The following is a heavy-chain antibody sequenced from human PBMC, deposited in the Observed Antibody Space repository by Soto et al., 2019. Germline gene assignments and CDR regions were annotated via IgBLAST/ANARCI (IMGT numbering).Heavy chain of an antibody. CDR1: GGSISNSDYY. Sequence: PSETLSLTCTVSGGSISNSDYYWGCIRQPPGKGLEWIGTISHTEITYCNPSLKSRLTISVDTSKNQFSLRLSSLTAADTAVYYCARRYSGAYAWREWGQGTLVTVSS. CDR3: ARRYSGAYAWRE. V-gene: IGHV4-39*01. D-gene: IGHD1-26*01. CDR2: ISHTEIT. J-gene: IGHJ4*02.